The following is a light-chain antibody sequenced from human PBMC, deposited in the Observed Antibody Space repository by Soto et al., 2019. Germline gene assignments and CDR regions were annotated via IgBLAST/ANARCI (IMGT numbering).Light chain of an antibody. J-gene: IGKJ1*01. CDR2: GTS. Sequence: DIVLTQSPGTLSLSPGESATLSCRASQSVDSTYITWYQQKPGQAPRLHIYGTSGRATGIPDRFSGSGSGTDFTLTISRLEPEDFAVYYCQHYDSSRTFGQGTKVEIK. CDR3: QHYDSSRT. CDR1: QSVDSTY. V-gene: IGKV3-20*01.